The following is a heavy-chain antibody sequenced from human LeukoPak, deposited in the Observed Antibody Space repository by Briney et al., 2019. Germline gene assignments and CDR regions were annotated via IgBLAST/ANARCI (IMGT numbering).Heavy chain of an antibody. CDR2: ISGTGGGT. CDR3: AIGGSTMVRGFIID. V-gene: IGHV3-23*01. CDR1: GFTFSSYA. J-gene: IGHJ4*02. Sequence: AGGSLRLSCTASGFTFSSYAMSWVRQAPGKGLEWVSTISGTGGGTYYADSVRGRFTSSRDNSKNTLYLQMNSLRAANTAVYYCAIGGSTMVRGFIIDWGRGTLVTVSS. D-gene: IGHD3-10*01.